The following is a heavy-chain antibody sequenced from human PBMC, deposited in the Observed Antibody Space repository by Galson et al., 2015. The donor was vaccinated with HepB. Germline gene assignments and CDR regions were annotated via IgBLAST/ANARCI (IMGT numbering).Heavy chain of an antibody. CDR3: ARLAWGFWSGYYDY. J-gene: IGHJ4*02. CDR1: GFSLSNARMG. D-gene: IGHD3-3*01. V-gene: IGHV2-26*01. Sequence: PALVKPTQTLTLTCTVSGFSLSNARMGVSWIRQPPGKALEWLAHIFSSDEKSYSTSLKSRLTISKDTSKSQVVLIMTNMDPVDTATYYCARLAWGFWSGYYDYWGQGTLVTVSS. CDR2: IFSSDEK.